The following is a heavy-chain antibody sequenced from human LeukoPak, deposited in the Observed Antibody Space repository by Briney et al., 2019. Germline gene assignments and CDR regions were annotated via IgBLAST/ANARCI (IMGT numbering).Heavy chain of an antibody. Sequence: SVKVSCKASGFTFTSSAVQWVRQARGKRLEWIGWIVVGSGNTNYAQKFQERVTITRDMSTSTAYMELSSLRSEDTAVYYCAAGDYYDSSGYYLPFDYWGQGTLVTVSS. CDR2: IVVGSGNT. D-gene: IGHD3-22*01. CDR3: AAGDYYDSSGYYLPFDY. CDR1: GFTFTSSA. J-gene: IGHJ4*02. V-gene: IGHV1-58*01.